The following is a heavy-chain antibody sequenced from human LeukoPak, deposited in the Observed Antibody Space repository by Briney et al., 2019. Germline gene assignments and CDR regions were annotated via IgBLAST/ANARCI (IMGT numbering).Heavy chain of an antibody. J-gene: IGHJ4*02. D-gene: IGHD2-15*01. V-gene: IGHV1-58*02. Sequence: SVKVSCKASGFTFTWSTMQWVRQARGQRLEWIGWIVVGSGNTNYAQKLQERVIITRDMSTSTAYMELSSLKASDTAMYYCARGYCRGGRCYYFDYWGQGTLVTVSS. CDR1: GFTFTWST. CDR3: ARGYCRGGRCYYFDY. CDR2: IVVGSGNT.